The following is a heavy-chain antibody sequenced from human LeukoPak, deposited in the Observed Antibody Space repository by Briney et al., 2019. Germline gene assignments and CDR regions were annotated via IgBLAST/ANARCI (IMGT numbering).Heavy chain of an antibody. Sequence: PSETLSLTCTVSGGSISSYYWCWIRQAPGRGLEWIGHIYYSGATNYNPSLGSRVTISVDTSKNQFSLKLTSVTATDTALYYCARGGTDFDYWGQGTLVTVSS. D-gene: IGHD2-15*01. CDR2: IYYSGAT. CDR1: GGSISSYY. J-gene: IGHJ4*02. CDR3: ARGGTDFDY. V-gene: IGHV4-59*08.